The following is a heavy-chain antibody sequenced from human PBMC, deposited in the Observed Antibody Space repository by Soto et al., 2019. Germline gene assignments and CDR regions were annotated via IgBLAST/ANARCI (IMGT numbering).Heavy chain of an antibody. Sequence: EIQLLESGGGLAQPGGSLRLSCVASGFSFSEYGMSWVRQTPQKTLEWVASISGNKMTTFYPDSVKGRFFISRDNSDNTLHLQKNSLRDDDTAIDYCAKRRLNTISSLSDWWGQGVQVTVSS. J-gene: IGHJ1*01. CDR2: ISGNKMTT. V-gene: IGHV3-23*01. CDR1: GFSFSEYG. CDR3: AKRRLNTISSLSDW. D-gene: IGHD3-16*02.